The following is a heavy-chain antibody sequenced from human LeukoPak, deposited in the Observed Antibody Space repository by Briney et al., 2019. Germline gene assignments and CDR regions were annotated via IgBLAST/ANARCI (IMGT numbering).Heavy chain of an antibody. V-gene: IGHV4-59*08. Sequence: PSETLSLTCTVSGNSIRSYYWNWIRQPPGKGLEWIGYIYYSGTTSYNPSLRSRVTISVDMSKNQFSLRLTSVTAAYTAVYYFAKQSGAFDSWAQETLVTVS. D-gene: IGHD3-10*01. CDR2: IYYSGTT. CDR1: GNSIRSYY. J-gene: IGHJ4*02. CDR3: AKQSGAFDS.